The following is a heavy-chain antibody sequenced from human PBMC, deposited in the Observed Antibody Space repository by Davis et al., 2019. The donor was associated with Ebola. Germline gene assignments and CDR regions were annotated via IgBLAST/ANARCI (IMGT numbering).Heavy chain of an antibody. CDR3: ARGIMALAGSWWFDP. J-gene: IGHJ5*02. CDR2: INPNSGGT. D-gene: IGHD6-19*01. CDR1: GYTFIAYY. Sequence: ASVKVSCKASGYTFIAYYMHWVRQAPGQGLEWMGRINPNSGGTNYAQNFQGRVTMTRDTSINTAYMELSRLTSDDTAVYYCARGIMALAGSWWFDPWGQGTLVTVSS. V-gene: IGHV1-2*06.